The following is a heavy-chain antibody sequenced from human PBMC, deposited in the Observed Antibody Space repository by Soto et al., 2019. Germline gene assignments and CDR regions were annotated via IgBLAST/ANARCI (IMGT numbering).Heavy chain of an antibody. J-gene: IGHJ6*02. CDR1: GYTFRDFD. V-gene: IGHV1-8*01. CDR2: MNAKSGDT. Sequence: ASVQVTFQASGYTFRDFDINWLRQATGEGPEWMGWMNAKSGDTFSAQRLQGKFNMTWDTSLSTAYMEVGSLTSDDAAIYYCARGNPFNYAGFDVWGQGTTVTVSS. D-gene: IGHD3-16*01. CDR3: ARGNPFNYAGFDV.